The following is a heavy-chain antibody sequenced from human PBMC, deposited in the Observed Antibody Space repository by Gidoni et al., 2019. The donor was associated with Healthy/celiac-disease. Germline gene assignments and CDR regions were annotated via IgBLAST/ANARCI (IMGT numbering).Heavy chain of an antibody. D-gene: IGHD1-26*01. CDR1: CFTVSSNY. CDR2: IYSGGST. CDR3: ARDLRGGSSFDY. V-gene: IGHV3-66*01. Sequence: EVQLVESGGGLVQPGGSLRLSCAASCFTVSSNYMSWVRQAPGKGLEWVSVIYSGGSTYYADSVKGRFTISRDNSKNTLYLQMNSLRAEDTAVYYCARDLRGGSSFDYWGQGTLVTVSS. J-gene: IGHJ4*02.